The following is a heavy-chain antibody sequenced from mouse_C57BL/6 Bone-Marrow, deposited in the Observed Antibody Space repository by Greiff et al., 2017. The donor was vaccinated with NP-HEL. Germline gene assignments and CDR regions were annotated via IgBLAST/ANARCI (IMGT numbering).Heavy chain of an antibody. J-gene: IGHJ1*03. D-gene: IGHD6-1*01. Sequence: EVQLVESGGGLVQSGRSLRLSCATSGFTFSDFYMEWVRQAPGKGLEWIAASRNKANDYTTEYSASVKGRFIVSRDTSQSILYLQMNALRAEDTASYYCARDAGGNWYFDVWGTGTTVTVSS. CDR2: SRNKANDYTT. CDR3: ARDAGGNWYFDV. CDR1: GFTFSDFY. V-gene: IGHV7-1*01.